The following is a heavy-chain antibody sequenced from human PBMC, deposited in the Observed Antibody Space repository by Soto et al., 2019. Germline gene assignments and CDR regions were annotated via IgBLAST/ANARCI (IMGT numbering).Heavy chain of an antibody. D-gene: IGHD4-17*01. V-gene: IGHV1-18*04. CDR2: ISAYNGNT. J-gene: IGHJ5*02. CDR1: GYTFTSYG. Sequence: ASVKVSCKASGYTFTSYGISWVRQAPGQGLEWMGWISAYNGNTNYAQKLQGRVTMTTDTSTSTAYMELRSLRSDDTAVYYCASVSHRTVTPFSPYTWLDPCGQGTLVTVSS. CDR3: ASVSHRTVTPFSPYTWLDP.